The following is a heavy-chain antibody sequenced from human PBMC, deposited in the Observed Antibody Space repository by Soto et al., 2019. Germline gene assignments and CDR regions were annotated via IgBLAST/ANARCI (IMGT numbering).Heavy chain of an antibody. J-gene: IGHJ4*02. D-gene: IGHD3-9*01. CDR1: GGSISSSSYY. CDR2: IYYRRST. V-gene: IGHV4-39*01. CDR3: ARQGGNRILRYFDWPYDY. Sequence: SETLSLTCTVSGGSISSSSYYWGWIRQPPGKGLEWIGSIYYRRSTYYNPSLKSRVTISVDTSKNQFSLKLSSVTAADTAVYYCARQGGNRILRYFDWPYDYWGQGTLVTVSS.